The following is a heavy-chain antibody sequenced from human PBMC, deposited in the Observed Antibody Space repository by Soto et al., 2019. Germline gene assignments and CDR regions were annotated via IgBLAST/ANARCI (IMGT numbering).Heavy chain of an antibody. CDR1: GFTFSPYA. V-gene: IGHV3-23*01. CDR3: AKGLRRLLRTQYYYGLDV. D-gene: IGHD3-16*01. J-gene: IGHJ6*02. CDR2: ISGSGGNT. Sequence: EVQLLESGGGLVQPGGSLRLSCAASGFTFSPYARTWVRQAPGKGLEWVSSISGSGGNTNYADSVKGWFTVSRDNSKRTLSLQMNSVKEEDTAIYYCAKGLRRLLRTQYYYGLDVWGLGTTVTVSS.